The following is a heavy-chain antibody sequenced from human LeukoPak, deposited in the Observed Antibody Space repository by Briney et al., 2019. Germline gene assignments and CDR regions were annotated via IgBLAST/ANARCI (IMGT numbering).Heavy chain of an antibody. D-gene: IGHD5-12*01. Sequence: GGSLRLSCEASGFTFSTYAMSWVRQAPGKGPEWVSVISGSGGSTYYADSVKGRFTISRDNSKNTLYLQMNSLRAEDTAVYYCAKDGSSSGYPYYMDVWGKGTRSPSP. V-gene: IGHV3-23*01. CDR2: ISGSGGST. J-gene: IGHJ6*03. CDR1: GFTFSTYA. CDR3: AKDGSSSGYPYYMDV.